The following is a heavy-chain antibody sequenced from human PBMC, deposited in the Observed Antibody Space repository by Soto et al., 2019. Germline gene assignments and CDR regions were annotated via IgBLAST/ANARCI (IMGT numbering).Heavy chain of an antibody. CDR1: GGSFSGYY. Sequence: SETLSLTCAVYGGSFSGYYWSWIRQPPGKGLEWIGEINHSGSTDYNPSLKSRVTISVDTSKNQFSLKLSSVTAADTAVYYCARVGSIAAHPSTYYYYGMDVWGQGTTVTVSS. D-gene: IGHD6-6*01. CDR3: ARVGSIAAHPSTYYYYGMDV. CDR2: INHSGST. V-gene: IGHV4-34*01. J-gene: IGHJ6*02.